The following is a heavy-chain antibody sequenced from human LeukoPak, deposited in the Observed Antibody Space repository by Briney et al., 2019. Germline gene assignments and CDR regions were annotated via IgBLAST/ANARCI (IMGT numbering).Heavy chain of an antibody. CDR3: AKDEKIVVVSGGGAFDI. CDR1: GFTFSSYA. Sequence: GASLRLSCAASGFTFSSYAMSWVRQAPGKGVEWVSAISGSGGSTYYADCVKGRFTISRDNSKNTLYLQMNSLRAEDTAVYYCAKDEKIVVVSGGGAFDIWGQGTMVTVSS. D-gene: IGHD3-22*01. J-gene: IGHJ3*02. CDR2: ISGSGGST. V-gene: IGHV3-23*01.